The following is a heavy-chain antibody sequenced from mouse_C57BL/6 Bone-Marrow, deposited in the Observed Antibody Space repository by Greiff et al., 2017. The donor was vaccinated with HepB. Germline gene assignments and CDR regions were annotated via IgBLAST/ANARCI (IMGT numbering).Heavy chain of an antibody. CDR1: GYAFSSSW. Sequence: VQLQQSGPELVKPGASVKISCKASGYAFSSSWMNWVKQRPGKGLEWIGRIYPGDGDTNYNGKFKGKATLTADKSSSTAYMQLSSLTSEDSAVYFCAHYYGSSFYAMDYWGQGTSVTVSS. D-gene: IGHD1-1*01. CDR2: IYPGDGDT. J-gene: IGHJ4*01. V-gene: IGHV1-82*01. CDR3: AHYYGSSFYAMDY.